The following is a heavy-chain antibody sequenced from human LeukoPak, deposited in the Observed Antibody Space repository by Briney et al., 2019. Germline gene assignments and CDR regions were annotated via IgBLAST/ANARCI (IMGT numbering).Heavy chain of an antibody. Sequence: PGGSLGLSCAASGFTFSNHAMTWVRQAPGKGLEWVSTINISGGSTFYADSVKGRFTISRDNSKNTLSLQMNSLRAEDTAIYYCAKGESKDYLNYFDYLNYFDHWGQGALVTVSS. CDR1: GFTFSNHA. J-gene: IGHJ4*02. V-gene: IGHV3-23*01. CDR2: INISGGST. D-gene: IGHD2/OR15-2a*01. CDR3: AKGESKDYLNYFDYLNYFDH.